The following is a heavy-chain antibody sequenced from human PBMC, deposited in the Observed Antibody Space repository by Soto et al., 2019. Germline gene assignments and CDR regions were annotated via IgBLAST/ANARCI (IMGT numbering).Heavy chain of an antibody. Sequence: EVQLLESGGGLVQPGGSLRLSCAASGFTFSSYAMSWVRQAPGKGLEWVSAISGSGGSTYYADSVKGRFTISRDNSKNTLYLQMNSLRAEDTAVYYCAKPRVQLWLRYYYGMDVWGQGTTVTLSS. V-gene: IGHV3-23*01. CDR1: GFTFSSYA. CDR3: AKPRVQLWLRYYYGMDV. D-gene: IGHD5-18*01. J-gene: IGHJ6*02. CDR2: ISGSGGST.